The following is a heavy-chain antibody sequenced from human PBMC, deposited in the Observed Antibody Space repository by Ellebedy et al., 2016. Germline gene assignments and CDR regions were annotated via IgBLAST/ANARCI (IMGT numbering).Heavy chain of an antibody. Sequence: SLKISCAASGFTFSSYWMHWVRQAPGKGLVWVSGISWNSGSIGYADSVKGRFTISRDNAKNSLYLQMNSLRAEDTALYYCAKDKGGSYFVDWYFDLWGRGTLVTVSS. J-gene: IGHJ2*01. D-gene: IGHD1-26*01. CDR3: AKDKGGSYFVDWYFDL. CDR2: ISWNSGSI. V-gene: IGHV3-9*01. CDR1: GFTFSSYW.